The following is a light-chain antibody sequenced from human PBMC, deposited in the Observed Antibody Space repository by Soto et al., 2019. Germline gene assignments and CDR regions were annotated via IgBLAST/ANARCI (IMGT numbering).Light chain of an antibody. Sequence: QSALTQPASVSRSPGQSITISCTGTSSDVGGYNYVSWYQQHPGKAPKLMIYEVSNRPSGVSNRFSASKSGNTASLTISGLQAEDEADYYCSSYTSSSLYVFGTGTKVTVL. CDR1: SSDVGGYNY. CDR2: EVS. V-gene: IGLV2-14*01. CDR3: SSYTSSSLYV. J-gene: IGLJ1*01.